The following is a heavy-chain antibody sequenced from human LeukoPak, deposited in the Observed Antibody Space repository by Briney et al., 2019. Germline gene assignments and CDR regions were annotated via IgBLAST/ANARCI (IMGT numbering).Heavy chain of an antibody. CDR3: ARAMGAGVVVVPAAPLGSYFDY. Sequence: SETLSLTCTVSGGSISSGGYCWSWIRQPPGKGLEWFGYIYHSGSTYYNPSLKSRVTISVDRSKNQFSLKLSSVTAADTAVYYCARAMGAGVVVVPAAPLGSYFDYWGQGTLVTVSS. V-gene: IGHV4-30-2*01. CDR2: IYHSGST. D-gene: IGHD2-2*01. CDR1: GGSISSGGYC. J-gene: IGHJ4*02.